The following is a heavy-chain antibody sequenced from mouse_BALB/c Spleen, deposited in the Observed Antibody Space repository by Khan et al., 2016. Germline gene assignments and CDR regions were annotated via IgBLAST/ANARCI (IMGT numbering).Heavy chain of an antibody. Sequence: QVPLKESGPGILQPSQTLSLTCSFSGFSLSTSGMGVSWIRQPSGKGLEWLAHIYWDDDKRYNPSLKRRPTISKDNSRNQVFLKITSVDTADTATYYCARNGTYDAMDYWGQGTSVTVSS. CDR2: IYWDDDK. CDR3: ARNGTYDAMDY. D-gene: IGHD2-1*01. J-gene: IGHJ4*01. V-gene: IGHV8-12*01. CDR1: GFSLSTSGMG.